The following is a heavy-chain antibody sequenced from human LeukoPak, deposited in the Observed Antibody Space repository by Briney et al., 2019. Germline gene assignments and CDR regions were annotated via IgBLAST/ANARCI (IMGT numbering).Heavy chain of an antibody. D-gene: IGHD3-10*01. CDR1: GFTLSSYG. J-gene: IGHJ4*02. CDR2: ISGSGGST. V-gene: IGHV3-23*01. CDR3: AKAPTYYYGSGAYFDY. Sequence: GGSLRLSCAASGFTLSSYGMSWVRQAPGKGLEWVSAISGSGGSTYYADSVKGRFTISRDNSKNTLYLQMNSLRAEDTAVYYCAKAPTYYYGSGAYFDYWGQGTLVTVSS.